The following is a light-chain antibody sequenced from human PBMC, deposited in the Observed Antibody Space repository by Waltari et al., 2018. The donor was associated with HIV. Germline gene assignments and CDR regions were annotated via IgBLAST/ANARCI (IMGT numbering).Light chain of an antibody. Sequence: QSLLTQPPSVSGAPGQRDTISCTGSSSHIGAGYAVPLYHQVPGTAPKLVIYANNTRASGVPDRFSGSKFGPSASLAITGLQAEDEGTYYCQSYDSGSSGSVFGGGTKLTVL. CDR1: SSHIGAGYA. V-gene: IGLV1-40*01. CDR3: QSYDSGSSGSV. J-gene: IGLJ2*01. CDR2: ANN.